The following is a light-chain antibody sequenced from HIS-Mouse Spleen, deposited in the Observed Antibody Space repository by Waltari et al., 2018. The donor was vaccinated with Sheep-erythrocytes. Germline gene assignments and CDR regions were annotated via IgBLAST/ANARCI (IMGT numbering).Light chain of an antibody. V-gene: IGLV3-10*01. CDR1: ALPKKY. CDR2: EDS. CDR3: YSTDSSGNHWV. Sequence: SYELTPPHSVSVSPGQTARITCSGDALPKKYANWYKQKSGQAPVLVMYEDSKRPSGIPEGVSGSSTGTMATLTIRGAQVEDDADYYCYSTDSSGNHWVFGGGTKLTVL. J-gene: IGLJ3*02.